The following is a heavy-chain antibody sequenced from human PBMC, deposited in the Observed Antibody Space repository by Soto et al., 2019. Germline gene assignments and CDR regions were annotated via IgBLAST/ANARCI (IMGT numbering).Heavy chain of an antibody. CDR2: TYYRSKWYN. V-gene: IGHV6-1*01. Sequence: PSQTLSLTCAISGDSVSSNSAAWNWIRQSPSRGHEWLGRTYYRSKWYNDYAVSVKSRITINPDTSKNQFSLQLNSVTPEDTAVYYCARVFFVDSGWYNCFDPWGQGTLVTVSS. J-gene: IGHJ5*02. D-gene: IGHD6-19*01. CDR3: ARVFFVDSGWYNCFDP. CDR1: GDSVSSNSAA.